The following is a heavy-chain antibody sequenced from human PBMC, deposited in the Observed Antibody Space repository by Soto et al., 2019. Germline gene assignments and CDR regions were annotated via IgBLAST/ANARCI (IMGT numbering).Heavy chain of an antibody. Sequence: EVQLVESGGGLVQPDRSLRLSCAASGFTFDDYAMHWVRQAPGKGLEWVSGISWNSGSIDYADAVKCRFTISRDNAKNSVYLQMNSLRAEDTALNFCAKEGVYDSSGYFDARPDNWFDHWCQGTLVTVSS. CDR1: GFTFDDYA. D-gene: IGHD3-22*01. J-gene: IGHJ5*02. CDR3: AKEGVYDSSGYFDARPDNWFDH. V-gene: IGHV3-9*01. CDR2: ISWNSGSI.